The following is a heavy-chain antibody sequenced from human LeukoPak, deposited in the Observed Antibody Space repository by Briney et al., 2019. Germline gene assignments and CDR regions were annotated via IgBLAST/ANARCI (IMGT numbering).Heavy chain of an antibody. CDR3: ARQWGANGYGYFDY. CDR1: GGSISGHY. V-gene: IGHV4-59*08. CDR2: VSYSGTT. Sequence: PSETLSLTCTVSGGSISGHYWSWIRQPPGKGLEWIGHVSYSGTTKYNAPLKSRVTISVDTSKNRFSLRLNSVTAADTSVYYCARQWGANGYGYFDYWGQGTLVTVSS. D-gene: IGHD5-12*01. J-gene: IGHJ4*02.